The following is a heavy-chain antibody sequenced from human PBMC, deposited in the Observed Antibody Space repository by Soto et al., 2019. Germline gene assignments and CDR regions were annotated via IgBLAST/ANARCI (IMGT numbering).Heavy chain of an antibody. CDR1: GDSFTSYW. CDR2: IYPGDSDT. V-gene: IGHV5-51*01. CDR3: ARTSAGGKYYYGMDV. D-gene: IGHD6-13*01. J-gene: IGHJ6*02. Sequence: GESLKISCKGSGDSFTSYWIGWVRQMPEKGLEWMGIIYPGDSDTRYSPSFQGQVTISADKSISTAYLQWSSLKASDTAMYYCARTSAGGKYYYGMDVWGQGTTVTVSS.